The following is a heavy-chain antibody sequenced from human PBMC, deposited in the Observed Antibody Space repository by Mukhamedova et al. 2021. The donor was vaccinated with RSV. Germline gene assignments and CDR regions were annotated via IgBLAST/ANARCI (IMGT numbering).Heavy chain of an antibody. CDR2: VRGGGSA. CDR3: AGFYRGGSCTGHGSFDY. D-gene: IGHD2-15*01. J-gene: IGHJ4*02. Sequence: SGVRGGGSAFYADSVQGRFFISRDNSKNTAYLQMDGLRVDYTAIYYCAGFYRGGSCTGHGSFDYWGQGTRVTVS. V-gene: IGHV3-53*01.